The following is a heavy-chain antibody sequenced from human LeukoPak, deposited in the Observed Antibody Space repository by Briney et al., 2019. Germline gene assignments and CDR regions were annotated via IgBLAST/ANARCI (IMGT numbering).Heavy chain of an antibody. CDR1: GFTFSSYW. V-gene: IGHV3-74*01. D-gene: IGHD3-10*01. J-gene: IGHJ5*02. CDR2: IESDGST. CDR3: ARAVTYFYGSVTYDWFDP. Sequence: GGSLRLSCAASGFTFSSYWMHWVRQTPGKGLMWVSRIESDGSTIYADSVKDRFTISGDNGKNTVYLQMNSLRVDDTAMYYCARAVTYFYGSVTYDWFDPWGQGTLVTVSS.